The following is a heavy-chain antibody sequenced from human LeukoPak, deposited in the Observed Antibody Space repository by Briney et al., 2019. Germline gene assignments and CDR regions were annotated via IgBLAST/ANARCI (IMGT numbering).Heavy chain of an antibody. CDR1: GFTFSSYC. Sequence: GGSLGLSCVASGFTFSSYCMNWVRQAPGKGLEWISYISSSSTTIYYADSVKGRFTISRDNAKNSVYLQMNSLRDEDTAVYYCARKGDSGYDRLGWFDPWGQGTLVTVSS. CDR2: ISSSSTTI. V-gene: IGHV3-48*02. J-gene: IGHJ5*02. CDR3: ARKGDSGYDRLGWFDP. D-gene: IGHD5-12*01.